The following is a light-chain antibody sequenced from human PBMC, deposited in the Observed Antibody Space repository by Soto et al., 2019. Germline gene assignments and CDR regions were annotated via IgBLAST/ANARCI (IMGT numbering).Light chain of an antibody. CDR1: FSDVGGYDY. Sequence: QSALTQPASVSGSPGQSIAISCTGTFSDVGGYDYVSWYQQHPDKAPKLMIYEVTKRPSGVSNRFSGSKSGNTASLTISGLQPEDEADYYCSSRTSGSTRVFGSGTQLTVL. J-gene: IGLJ7*01. CDR3: SSRTSGSTRV. CDR2: EVT. V-gene: IGLV2-14*01.